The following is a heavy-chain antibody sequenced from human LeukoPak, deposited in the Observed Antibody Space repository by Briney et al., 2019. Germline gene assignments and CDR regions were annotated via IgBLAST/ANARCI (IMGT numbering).Heavy chain of an antibody. J-gene: IGHJ4*02. CDR2: INPNSGGT. Sequence: ASVKVSCKASGYTFTGYYMHWVRQAPGQGLEWMGWINPNSGGTNYAQKFQGRVTMTRDTSISTAYMELSRLRSDDTAVYYCARALFPGIAAAGYNFDYWGQGTLVTVSS. D-gene: IGHD6-13*01. CDR1: GYTFTGYY. V-gene: IGHV1-2*02. CDR3: ARALFPGIAAAGYNFDY.